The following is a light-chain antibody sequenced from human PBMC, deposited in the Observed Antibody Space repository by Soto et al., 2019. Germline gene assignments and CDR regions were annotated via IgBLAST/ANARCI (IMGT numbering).Light chain of an antibody. CDR3: EPYNSYSGT. J-gene: IGKJ1*01. Sequence: DIQMTQSPSTLSASVGDRVTITCRASQSISSWLAWYQKKPGKAPKLLIYDASSLESGVPLRFSGSGSGSEFTPAISSLQPDYFATYYCEPYNSYSGTFGQGTKVEIK. CDR2: DAS. CDR1: QSISSW. V-gene: IGKV1-5*01.